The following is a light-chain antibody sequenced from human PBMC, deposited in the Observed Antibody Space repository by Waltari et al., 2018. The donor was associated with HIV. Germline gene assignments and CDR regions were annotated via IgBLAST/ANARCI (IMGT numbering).Light chain of an antibody. J-gene: IGKJ1*01. CDR3: QQSYSSPGT. CDR1: QSINNI. V-gene: IGKV1-39*01. CDR2: AAS. Sequence: DIQMTQSPSSLSASVGDRVTITCRASQSINNILIWYQQKPGKAPKLLIYAASSVESGVPSRFSGSGSGTEFTLTISSLQYEDFATYHCQQSYSSPGTFGQGTKLEI.